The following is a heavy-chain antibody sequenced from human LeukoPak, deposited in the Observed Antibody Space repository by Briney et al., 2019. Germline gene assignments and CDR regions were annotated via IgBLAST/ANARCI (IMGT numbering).Heavy chain of an antibody. V-gene: IGHV4-61*02. CDR1: GGSISSGTYY. D-gene: IGHD3-10*01. CDR3: ARVKGLIWFGEPRGRDLDL. Sequence: PSETLSLTCTVSGGSISSGTYYWSWIRQPAGKGLEWIGRIFSSGRTDYNPSPKSRVTIAIDTSKNQFSLKLRSVTAADTAVYYCARVKGLIWFGEPRGRDLDLWGRGTLVTVSS. CDR2: IFSSGRT. J-gene: IGHJ2*01.